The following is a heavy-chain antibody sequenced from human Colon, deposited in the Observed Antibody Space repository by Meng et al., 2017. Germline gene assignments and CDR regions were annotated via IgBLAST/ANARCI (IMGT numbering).Heavy chain of an antibody. CDR3: ARALTTTILNGLDP. CDR1: GFTFSNYW. V-gene: IGHV3-74*01. D-gene: IGHD3-9*01. Sequence: GESLKISCAASGFTFSNYWMHWVRQAPGQGLVYVSRINSADSRTDYADAVKGRFTISRDNADNPLYLQMNSLRADDTGLYYCARALTTTILNGLDPWGQGTLVTVSS. J-gene: IGHJ5*02. CDR2: INSADSRT.